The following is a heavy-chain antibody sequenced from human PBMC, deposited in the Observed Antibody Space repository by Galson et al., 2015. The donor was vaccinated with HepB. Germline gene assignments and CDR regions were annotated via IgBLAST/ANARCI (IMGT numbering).Heavy chain of an antibody. CDR3: ARIGGEGRGRYNWFDP. V-gene: IGHV5-10-1*01. CDR2: LDPSDSYT. D-gene: IGHD3-16*01. CDR1: GYSFTKYW. J-gene: IGHJ5*02. Sequence: QSGAEVKKPGESLRISCKGSGYSFTKYWISWVRQMPGKGLEWMGRLDPSDSYTNYRPSFQGHVTISADKSISTAYLQWSSLKASDTAMYYCARIGGEGRGRYNWFDPWGQGTLVTVSS.